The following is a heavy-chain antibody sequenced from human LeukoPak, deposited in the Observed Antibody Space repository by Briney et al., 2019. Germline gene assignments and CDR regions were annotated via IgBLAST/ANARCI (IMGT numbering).Heavy chain of an antibody. V-gene: IGHV4-4*07. J-gene: IGHJ6*02. CDR3: ARDSYGDYYYYYGMDV. Sequence: SETLSRTCTVSGGSISSYYWSWIRQPAGKGLEWIGRIYTSGSTNYNPSLKSRVTMSVDTSKNQFSLKLSSVTAADTAVYYCARDSYGDYYYYYGMDVWGQGTTVTVSS. CDR2: IYTSGST. D-gene: IGHD4-17*01. CDR1: GGSISSYY.